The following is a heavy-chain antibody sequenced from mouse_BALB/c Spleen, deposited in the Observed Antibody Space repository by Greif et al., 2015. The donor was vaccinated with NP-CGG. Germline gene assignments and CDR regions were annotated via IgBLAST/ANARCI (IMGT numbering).Heavy chain of an antibody. CDR3: ARRDSSGYGY. Sequence: QVHVKQSGAELAKPGASVKMSCKASGYTFTSYWMHWVKQRPGQGLEWIGYISPSTGYTEYNQKFKDKATLTADKSSSTAYMQLSSLTSEDSAVYYCARRDSSGYGYWGQGTTLTVSS. J-gene: IGHJ2*01. V-gene: IGHV1-7*01. D-gene: IGHD3-2*01. CDR1: GYTFTSYW. CDR2: ISPSTGYT.